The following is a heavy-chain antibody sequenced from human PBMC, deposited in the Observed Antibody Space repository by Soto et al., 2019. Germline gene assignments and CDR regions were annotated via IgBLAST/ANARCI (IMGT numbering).Heavy chain of an antibody. D-gene: IGHD3-3*01. CDR2: IIPIFGTA. Sequence: SVKVSGKASGGTFSSYAISWVLQAPGQGLEWMGGIIPIFGTANYAQKFQGRVTITADESTSTAYMELSSLRSEDTAVYYCARDLYDFWSGYYQTKYYYYGMDVWGQGTTVTVSS. J-gene: IGHJ6*02. CDR1: GGTFSSYA. CDR3: ARDLYDFWSGYYQTKYYYYGMDV. V-gene: IGHV1-69*13.